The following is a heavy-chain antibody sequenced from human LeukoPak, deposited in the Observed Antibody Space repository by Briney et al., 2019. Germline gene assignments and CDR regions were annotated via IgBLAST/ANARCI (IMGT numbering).Heavy chain of an antibody. CDR1: GFTFSSYA. Sequence: GRSLRLSCAASGFTFSSYAMHWVRQAPGKGLEWVAVISYDGSNKYYADSVKGRFTISRDNSKNTLYLQMNSLRAEDTAVYYCARDQDGYGGPLDYWGQGTLVTVSS. J-gene: IGHJ4*02. CDR3: ARDQDGYGGPLDY. D-gene: IGHD4-23*01. CDR2: ISYDGSNK. V-gene: IGHV3-30-3*01.